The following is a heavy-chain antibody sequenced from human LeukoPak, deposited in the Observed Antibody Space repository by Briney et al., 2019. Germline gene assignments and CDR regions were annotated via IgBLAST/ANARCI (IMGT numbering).Heavy chain of an antibody. V-gene: IGHV3-9*01. CDR1: GFKLGEYA. CDR2: ICCNGDKI. J-gene: IGHJ6*02. Sequence: QSGRSLRLSCAGSGFKLGEYAIHWVRQVPGKGLEWVSGICCNGDKIDYADSVRGRFTISRDNAKNSLYLQMNSLRAEDTAVYYCARDVDYGMDVWGQGTTVTVSS. CDR3: ARDVDYGMDV.